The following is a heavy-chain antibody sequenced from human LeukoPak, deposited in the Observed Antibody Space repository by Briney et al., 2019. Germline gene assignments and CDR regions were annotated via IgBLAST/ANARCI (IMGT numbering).Heavy chain of an antibody. CDR2: ISGSGGST. CDR3: AGSRRRGYCSSTSCHAVDY. CDR1: GFTFSSYA. V-gene: IGHV3-23*01. D-gene: IGHD2-2*01. J-gene: IGHJ4*02. Sequence: GGSLRLSCAASGFTFSSYAMSWVRQAPGKGLEWVSAISGSGGSTYYADSVKGRFTISRDNSKHTLYLQMNSLRAEDTAVYYCAGSRRRGYCSSTSCHAVDYWGQGTLVTVSS.